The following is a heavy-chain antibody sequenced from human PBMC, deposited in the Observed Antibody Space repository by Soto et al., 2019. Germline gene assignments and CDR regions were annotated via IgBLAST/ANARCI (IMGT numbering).Heavy chain of an antibody. D-gene: IGHD3-22*01. CDR1: GFTFGDYA. V-gene: IGHV3-49*03. J-gene: IGHJ4*02. Sequence: GGSLRLSCTASGFTFGDYAMSWFRQAPGKGLEWVGFIRSKTYGGTTEYAAAVKGRFIISREDSKSIAYLQMDSLKTEDTAVHYCSRIRTTMIVVVSDYWGQGTLVTVS. CDR3: SRIRTTMIVVVSDY. CDR2: IRSKTYGGTT.